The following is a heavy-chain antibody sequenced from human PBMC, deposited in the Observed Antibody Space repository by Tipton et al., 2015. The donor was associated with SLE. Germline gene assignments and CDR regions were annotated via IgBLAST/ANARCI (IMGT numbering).Heavy chain of an antibody. J-gene: IGHJ2*01. V-gene: IGHV4-39*07. CDR3: AREFLNPVTTVHYYFDL. D-gene: IGHD4-11*01. CDR2: VSYLGST. Sequence: LRLSCSVSGGFIGSSSYCWGWIRQPPGQGLEWIGSVSYLGSTSYNATLESRVTISIDTSKKHFSLKLSSVTAADTAVYYCAREFLNPVTTVHYYFDLWGRGTLVTVSP. CDR1: GGFIGSSSYC.